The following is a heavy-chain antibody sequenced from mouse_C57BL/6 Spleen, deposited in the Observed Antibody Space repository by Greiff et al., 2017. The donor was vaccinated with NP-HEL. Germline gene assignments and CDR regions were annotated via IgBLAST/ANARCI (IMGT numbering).Heavy chain of an antibody. CDR2: INPNNGGT. V-gene: IGHV1-26*01. CDR3: ARGGGYDYDDGDFDY. J-gene: IGHJ2*01. Sequence: EVKLQQSGPELVKPGASVKISCKASGYTFTDYYMNWVKQSHGKSLEWIGDINPNNGGTSYNQKFKGKATLTVDKSSSTAYMELRSLTSEDSAVYYCARGGGYDYDDGDFDYWGQGTTLTVSS. D-gene: IGHD2-4*01. CDR1: GYTFTDYY.